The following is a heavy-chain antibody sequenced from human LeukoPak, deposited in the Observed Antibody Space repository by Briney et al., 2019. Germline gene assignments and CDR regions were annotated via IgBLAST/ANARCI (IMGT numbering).Heavy chain of an antibody. CDR1: GDSVFSNSAG. Sequence: SHTLSLTCALSGDSVFSNSAGWHWIRQSPSRGLEWLGRTYYRSKSSNDYPVSVKSRIIVNPDTSKNQFSLHLNSVTPEDTAVYYCARDMGGDYFDYWGQGTLVTVSS. J-gene: IGHJ4*02. D-gene: IGHD3-16*01. CDR2: TYYRSKSSN. CDR3: ARDMGGDYFDY. V-gene: IGHV6-1*01.